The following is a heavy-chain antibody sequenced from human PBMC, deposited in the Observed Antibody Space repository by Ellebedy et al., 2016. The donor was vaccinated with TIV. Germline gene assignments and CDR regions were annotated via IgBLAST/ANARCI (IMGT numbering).Heavy chain of an antibody. Sequence: GSLRLSCTVSGGSISSYYWSWIRQPAGKGLEWIGRIDISGSTNNNPSLKSRVTMSLDTSKNQFSLKLNSVTAADTAVYYCARVHEYVWGSLREGSFDIWGQGTTVTVSS. CDR3: ARVHEYVWGSLREGSFDI. CDR1: GGSISSYY. CDR2: IDISGST. J-gene: IGHJ3*02. D-gene: IGHD3-16*01. V-gene: IGHV4-4*07.